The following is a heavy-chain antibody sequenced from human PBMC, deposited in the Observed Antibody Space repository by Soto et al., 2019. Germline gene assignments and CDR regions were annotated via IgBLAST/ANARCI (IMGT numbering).Heavy chain of an antibody. CDR2: INPHIGDT. CDR1: GYTFTDHY. V-gene: IGHV1-2*02. J-gene: IGHJ6*02. Sequence: QVQLVQSGAEVKKPGASVKVSYVASGYTFTDHYIHWVRQAPGQGLEWMGWINPHIGDTIYAQKFQGRVTLTRDTSISSAYMELSRLRSDDTAMYYSARGRTVNFYGMDVWGQGTTVTVSS. CDR3: ARGRTVNFYGMDV. D-gene: IGHD4-17*01.